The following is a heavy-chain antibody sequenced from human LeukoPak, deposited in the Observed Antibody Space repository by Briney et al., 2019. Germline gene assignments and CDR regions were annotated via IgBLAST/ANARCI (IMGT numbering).Heavy chain of an antibody. CDR1: GGSFSGYY. CDR2: IHYSGST. D-gene: IGHD3-10*01. CDR3: ARTTMVRGTYYMDV. Sequence: SETLSLTCAVYGGSFSGYYWSWIRQPPGKGLQWIGCIHYSGSTNYNPSLKSRVTISVDTSKNQFSLKLSSVTAADTAVYYCARTTMVRGTYYMDVWGKGTTVTISS. V-gene: IGHV4-59*01. J-gene: IGHJ6*03.